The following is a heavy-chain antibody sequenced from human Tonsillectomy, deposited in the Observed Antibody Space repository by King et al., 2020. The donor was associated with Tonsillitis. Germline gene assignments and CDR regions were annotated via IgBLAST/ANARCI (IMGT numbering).Heavy chain of an antibody. V-gene: IGHV1-3*01. J-gene: IGHJ3*02. D-gene: IGHD6-19*01. Sequence: QLVQSGAEVKKPGASVKVSCRASGYTFTSYAVHWVRQAPGQSLEWMGWIYAGNGNTKYSQKLQGRATITRDTSAGTAYMELSSLRSEDTAVYYCARTLGYSSAWEIWGQGTMVTVSS. CDR1: GYTFTSYA. CDR3: ARTLGYSSAWEI. CDR2: IYAGNGNT.